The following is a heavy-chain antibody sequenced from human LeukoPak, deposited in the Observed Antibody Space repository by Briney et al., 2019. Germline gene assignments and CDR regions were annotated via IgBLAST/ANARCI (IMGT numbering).Heavy chain of an antibody. CDR1: GFTFSGNA. J-gene: IGHJ4*02. D-gene: IGHD3-16*01. CDR3: AKVTGGDMITYGGLDY. Sequence: GGSLRLSCAASGFTFSGNAMSWVRQAPGKGLEWVSAIIGSGDTTYYAASVKGRLTISRDNSKNTLYLQMNSLRAEDTAVYYCAKVTGGDMITYGGLDYWGQGTLVTVSS. V-gene: IGHV3-23*01. CDR2: IIGSGDTT.